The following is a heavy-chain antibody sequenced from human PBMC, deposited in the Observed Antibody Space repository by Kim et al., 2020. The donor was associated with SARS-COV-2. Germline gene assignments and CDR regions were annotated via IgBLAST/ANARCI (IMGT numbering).Heavy chain of an antibody. CDR1: GFTFSSYG. V-gene: IGHV3-30*18. CDR2: ISYDGSNK. D-gene: IGHD3-10*01. CDR3: AKDFFPGGQLLWFGELLRFDAFDI. J-gene: IGHJ3*02. Sequence: GGSLRLSCAASGFTFSSYGMHWVRQAPGKGLEWVAVISYDGSNKYYADSVKGRFTISRDNSKNTLYLQMNSLRAEDTAVYYCAKDFFPGGQLLWFGELLRFDAFDIWGQGTMVTVSS.